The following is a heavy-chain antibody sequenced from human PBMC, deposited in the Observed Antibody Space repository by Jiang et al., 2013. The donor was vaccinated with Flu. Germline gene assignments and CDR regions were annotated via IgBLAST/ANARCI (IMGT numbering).Heavy chain of an antibody. CDR2: IYSGGST. CDR3: ARSQWLGELSNYFDY. D-gene: IGHD6-19*01. Sequence: GKGLEWVSVIYSGGSTYYADSVKGRFTISRDNSKNTLYLQMNSLRAEDTAVYYCARSQWLGELSNYFDYWGQGTLVTVSS. J-gene: IGHJ4*02. V-gene: IGHV3-53*01.